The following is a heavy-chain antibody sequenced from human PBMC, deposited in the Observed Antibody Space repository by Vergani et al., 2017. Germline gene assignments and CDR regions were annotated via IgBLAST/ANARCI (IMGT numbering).Heavy chain of an antibody. Sequence: QVQLVQSGAEVKKPGASVKVSCKASGYTFTSYGISWVRQAPGQGLEWMGWISAYNGNTNYAQKLQGRVTMTTDTSTSTAYMELRSLRSDDTAVYYCARQHVELLLVGPYYYYYYMDVWGKGTTVTVSS. CDR1: GYTFTSYG. V-gene: IGHV1-18*01. CDR3: ARQHVELLLVGPYYYYYYMDV. J-gene: IGHJ6*03. CDR2: ISAYNGNT. D-gene: IGHD3-3*01.